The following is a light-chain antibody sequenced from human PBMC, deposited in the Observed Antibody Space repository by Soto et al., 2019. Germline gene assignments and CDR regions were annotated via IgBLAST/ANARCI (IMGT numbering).Light chain of an antibody. CDR1: SSDVGGYNY. CDR3: SSYTSSSTLV. CDR2: DVS. Sequence: QSVLPQPASLTGSPGESITISCTGTSSDVGGYNYVSWYQQHSGKAPKLMIYDVSNRPSGVSNRFSGSKSGNTASLTISGLQAEDEADYYCSSYTSSSTLVFGTGTKVTVL. V-gene: IGLV2-14*01. J-gene: IGLJ1*01.